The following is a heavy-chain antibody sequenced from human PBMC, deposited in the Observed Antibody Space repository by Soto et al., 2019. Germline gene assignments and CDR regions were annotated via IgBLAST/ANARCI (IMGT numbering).Heavy chain of an antibody. D-gene: IGHD3-22*01. Sequence: GGSLRLSCAASGFTFSSYAMSWVRQAPGKGLEWVSAISGSGGSTYYADSVKGRFTIARDYSKNTLYLQMNSLRAEDTAVYYCANGVVVINQFDYWGQGTLVTVSS. CDR1: GFTFSSYA. J-gene: IGHJ4*02. V-gene: IGHV3-23*01. CDR2: ISGSGGST. CDR3: ANGVVVINQFDY.